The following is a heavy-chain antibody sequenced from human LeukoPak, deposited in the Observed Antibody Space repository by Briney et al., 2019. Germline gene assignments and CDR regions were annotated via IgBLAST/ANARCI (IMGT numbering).Heavy chain of an antibody. J-gene: IGHJ4*02. Sequence: GGSLRLSCEASGFTLSTYPMHWVRQAPDKGLEWVAVISHHGSNEYYADSVKGRFTISRDNSKNTLYLQMNNPRVEDTAIYYCARVHDTSGYYHYFDSWGQGTLVTVSS. D-gene: IGHD3-9*01. CDR2: ISHHGSNE. V-gene: IGHV3-30*14. CDR1: GFTLSTYP. CDR3: ARVHDTSGYYHYFDS.